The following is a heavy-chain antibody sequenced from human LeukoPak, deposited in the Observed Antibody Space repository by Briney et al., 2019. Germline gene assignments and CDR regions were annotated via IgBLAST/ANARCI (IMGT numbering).Heavy chain of an antibody. CDR2: INPNSGGT. V-gene: IGHV1-2*02. J-gene: IGHJ3*02. CDR1: GYTFTGYY. CDR3: ARAREIMITFGGVIQHLDAFDI. D-gene: IGHD3-16*02. Sequence: ASVKVSCKASGYTFTGYYMHWVRQAPGQGLEWMGWINPNSGGTNYAQKFQGRVTMTRDTSISTAYMELSRLRSDDTAVYYCARAREIMITFGGVIQHLDAFDIWGQGTMVTVSS.